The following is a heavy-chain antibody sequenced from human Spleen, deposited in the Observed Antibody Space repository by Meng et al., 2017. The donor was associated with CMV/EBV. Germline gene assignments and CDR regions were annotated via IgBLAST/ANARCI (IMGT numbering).Heavy chain of an antibody. J-gene: IGHJ4*02. Sequence: GGSLRLSCAASGFTFTSFWMSWVRQAPGKGLEWVSTINTSGGTTYYTGSVKGRFTLSRDNSKNMMYLQMNSLRAEDTAVYYCATRPGPYGGRFEHWGQGTLVTVSS. CDR2: INTSGGTT. D-gene: IGHD4-23*01. CDR3: ATRPGPYGGRFEH. CDR1: GFTFTSFW. V-gene: IGHV3-23*01.